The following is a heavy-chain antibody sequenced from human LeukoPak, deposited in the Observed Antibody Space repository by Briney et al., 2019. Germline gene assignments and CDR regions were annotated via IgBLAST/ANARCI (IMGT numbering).Heavy chain of an antibody. V-gene: IGHV4-39*01. CDR1: GGSISSSSYY. D-gene: IGHD6-19*01. CDR3: SGLTVAGTHFDY. Sequence: SETLSLTCTVSGGSISSSSYYWGWIRQPPGKGLEWIGSIYYRGRTYYNPSLKSRVTISVDTSKNQFSLKLSSVTAADTAVYSCSGLTVAGTHFDYWGQGTLVTVSS. J-gene: IGHJ4*02. CDR2: IYYRGRT.